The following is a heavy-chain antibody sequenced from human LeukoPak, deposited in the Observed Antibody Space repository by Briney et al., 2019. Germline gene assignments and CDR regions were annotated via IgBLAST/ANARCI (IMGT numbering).Heavy chain of an antibody. CDR3: ARCITIFGVVTSMDV. CDR2: INPNSGGT. CDR1: GYTFTGYY. J-gene: IGHJ6*02. Sequence: VASVKVSCKASGYTFTGYYMHWVRQAPGQGLERMGRINPNSGGTNYAQKFQGRVTMTRDTSISTAYMELSRLRSDDTAVYYCARCITIFGVVTSMDVWGQGTTVTVSS. V-gene: IGHV1-2*06. D-gene: IGHD3-3*01.